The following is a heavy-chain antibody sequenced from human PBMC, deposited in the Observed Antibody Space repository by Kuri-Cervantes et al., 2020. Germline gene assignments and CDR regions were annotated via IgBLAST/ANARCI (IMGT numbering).Heavy chain of an antibody. D-gene: IGHD1-26*01. J-gene: IGHJ4*02. CDR1: GYTFTSYY. Sequence: ASVKVSCKASGYTFTSYYINWVRQATGQGLEWVGWISAYIGNTNYAQKFQGRVTMTTDTSTSTAYMELRGLRSDDTAVDYCARDGRGRYYQVSDYWGQGTLVTVSS. CDR2: ISAYIGNT. CDR3: ARDGRGRYYQVSDY. V-gene: IGHV1-18*01.